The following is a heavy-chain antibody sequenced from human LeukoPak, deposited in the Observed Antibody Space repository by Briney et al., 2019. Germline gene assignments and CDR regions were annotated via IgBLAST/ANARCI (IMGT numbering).Heavy chain of an antibody. CDR1: GVSISTYY. Sequence: SETLSLTCSVSGVSISTYYWIWIPQPPAKGLEWMGFFSYSGSTKYNPSLKSRVTMSVDTSKNQFSLKLSSVTAADTAVYYCARMYSGTSYYFDYWGQGTLVTVSS. J-gene: IGHJ4*02. CDR2: FSYSGST. D-gene: IGHD1-26*01. CDR3: ARMYSGTSYYFDY. V-gene: IGHV4-59*01.